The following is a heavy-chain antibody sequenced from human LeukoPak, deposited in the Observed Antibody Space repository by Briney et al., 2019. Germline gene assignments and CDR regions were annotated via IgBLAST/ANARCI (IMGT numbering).Heavy chain of an antibody. V-gene: IGHV4-39*07. CDR3: ARVDTAMADY. CDR2: IYYSGST. Sequence: SSETLSLTCTVSGGSISSSSYYWGWIRQPPGKGLEWIGSIYYSGSTYYNPSLKSRVTISVDTSKNQFSLKLSSVTAADTAVYYCARVDTAMADYWGQGTLVTVSS. D-gene: IGHD5-18*01. J-gene: IGHJ4*02. CDR1: GGSISSSSYY.